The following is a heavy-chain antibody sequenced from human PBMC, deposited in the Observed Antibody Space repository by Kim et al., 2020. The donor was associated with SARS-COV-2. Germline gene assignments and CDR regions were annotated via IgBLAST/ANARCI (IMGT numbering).Heavy chain of an antibody. Sequence: GGSLRLSCAVSRFTFNNYWINWVRHAPGMGLVWVSRISVDGSITNYADSVKGRFTMSRDNAENTLYLQMNSLRAEDTAVYYCARGFFRHGFDVWGQGTTVTVSS. D-gene: IGHD3-10*01. CDR3: ARGFFRHGFDV. J-gene: IGHJ6*02. CDR2: ISVDGSIT. V-gene: IGHV3-74*01. CDR1: RFTFNNYW.